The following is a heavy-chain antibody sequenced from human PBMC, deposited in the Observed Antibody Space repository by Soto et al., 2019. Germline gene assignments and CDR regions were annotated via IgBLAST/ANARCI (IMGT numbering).Heavy chain of an antibody. Sequence: GASVKVSCKASGGTFSSYAISWVRQAPGQGLEWMGGIIPIFGTANYAQKFQGRVTITADESTSTAYMELSSLRSEDTAVYYCARDPRSGELLSSYGMDVWGQGTTVTVSS. CDR3: ARDPRSGELLSSYGMDV. CDR2: IIPIFGTA. V-gene: IGHV1-69*13. D-gene: IGHD3-10*01. CDR1: GGTFSSYA. J-gene: IGHJ6*02.